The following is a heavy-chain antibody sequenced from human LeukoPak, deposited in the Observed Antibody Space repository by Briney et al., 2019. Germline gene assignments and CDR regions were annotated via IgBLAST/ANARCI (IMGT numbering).Heavy chain of an antibody. CDR1: GFTVSSNY. CDR2: IYSGGST. V-gene: IGHV3-66*02. J-gene: IGHJ6*02. Sequence: PGGSLRLSCAASGFTVSSNYMSWVRQAPGKRLEWVSVIYSGGSTYYADSVKGRFTISRDNSKNTLYLQMNSLRAEDTAVYYCARGRVGATTHYYYGMDVWGQGTTVTVSS. D-gene: IGHD1-26*01. CDR3: ARGRVGATTHYYYGMDV.